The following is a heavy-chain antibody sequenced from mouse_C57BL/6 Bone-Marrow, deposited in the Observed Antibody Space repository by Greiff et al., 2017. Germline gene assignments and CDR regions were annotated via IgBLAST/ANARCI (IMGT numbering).Heavy chain of an antibody. D-gene: IGHD1-1*01. Sequence: EVQLQESGGDLVKPGGSLKLSCAASGFTFSSYGMSWVRQTPDKRLEWVATISSGGSYTYYPDSLKGRFTISRDNATNTLYLQRSSLKSEDTAMYYCGRRGYYGSRPWFAYWGQGTLVTVSA. CDR3: GRRGYYGSRPWFAY. CDR2: ISSGGSYT. V-gene: IGHV5-6*01. J-gene: IGHJ3*01. CDR1: GFTFSSYG.